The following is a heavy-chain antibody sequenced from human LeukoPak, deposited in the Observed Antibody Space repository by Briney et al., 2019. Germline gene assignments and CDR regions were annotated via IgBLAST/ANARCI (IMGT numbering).Heavy chain of an antibody. CDR3: AKRDLSQFVPYYYYGMDV. J-gene: IGHJ6*02. Sequence: PGGSLRLSCAASGFTFSSYAMSWVRQAPGKGLEWVSAISGSGGSTYYADSVKGRFTISRDNSKNTLYLQMNSLRAEDTAVYYCAKRDLSQFVPYYYYGMDVWGQGTTVTVSS. V-gene: IGHV3-23*01. CDR2: ISGSGGST. CDR1: GFTFSSYA. D-gene: IGHD3-10*01.